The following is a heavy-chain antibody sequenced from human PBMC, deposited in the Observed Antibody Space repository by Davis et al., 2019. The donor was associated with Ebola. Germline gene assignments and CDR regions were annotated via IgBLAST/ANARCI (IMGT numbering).Heavy chain of an antibody. D-gene: IGHD6-6*01. J-gene: IGHJ6*02. CDR1: GYSFTSYW. CDR3: ARFYSSSSGLGYYYYGMDV. V-gene: IGHV5-51*01. Sequence: GESPKTPCKGSGYSFTSYWIGRVRQMPGKGLEWMGIIYPGDSDPSYSPSFQGQVTISADKSISTAYLQWSSLKASDTAMYYCARFYSSSSGLGYYYYGMDVWGQGTTVTVSS. CDR2: IYPGDSDP.